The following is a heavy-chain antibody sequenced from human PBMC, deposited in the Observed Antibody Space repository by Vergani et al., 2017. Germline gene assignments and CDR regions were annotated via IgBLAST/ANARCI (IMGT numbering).Heavy chain of an antibody. D-gene: IGHD2-15*01. CDR1: GYTFTGYY. Sequence: QVQLVQSGAEVKKPGASVKVSCKASGYTFTGYYMHWVRQAPGQGLEWMGWINPNSGGTNYAQKFQGRVTMTRDTSISTAYMELSSLRSEDTAVYYCARTVGDHRKSYYYYYYMDVWGKGTTVTVSS. CDR2: INPNSGGT. CDR3: ARTVGDHRKSYYYYYYMDV. V-gene: IGHV1-2*02. J-gene: IGHJ6*03.